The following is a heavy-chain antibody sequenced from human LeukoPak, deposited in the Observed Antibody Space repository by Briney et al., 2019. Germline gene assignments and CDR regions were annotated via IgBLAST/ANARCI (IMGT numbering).Heavy chain of an antibody. CDR3: ARGARAAAGTFWFDP. CDR1: GDSISSGGYY. D-gene: IGHD6-13*01. V-gene: IGHV4-31*03. Sequence: PSETLSLTCTVSGDSISSGGYYWSWIRQHPGKGLEWIGYIYYSGSTYYNPSLKSRVTISVDTSKNQFPLKLSSVTAADTAVYCARGARAAAGTFWFDPWGQGTLVTVSS. CDR2: IYYSGST. J-gene: IGHJ5*02.